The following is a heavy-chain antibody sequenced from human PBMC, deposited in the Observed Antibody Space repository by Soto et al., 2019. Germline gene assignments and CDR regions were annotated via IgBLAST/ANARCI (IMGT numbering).Heavy chain of an antibody. D-gene: IGHD2-15*01. Sequence: EVQLLESGGGLVQPGGSRRLSCAASGFTFSSYAMSWVRQAPGKGLEWVSTISDSESTYYADSVKGRFTISRDISKNTLYVQMSSLRAEDTAVYYCAKGGEGYCSGTSCLYHMDAWGKGTTVTVSS. CDR2: ISDSEST. V-gene: IGHV3-23*01. CDR1: GFTFSSYA. CDR3: AKGGEGYCSGTSCLYHMDA. J-gene: IGHJ6*03.